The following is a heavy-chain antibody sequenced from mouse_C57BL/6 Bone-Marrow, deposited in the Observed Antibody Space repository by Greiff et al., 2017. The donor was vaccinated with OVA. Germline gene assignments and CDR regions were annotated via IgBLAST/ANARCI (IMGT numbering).Heavy chain of an antibody. CDR1: GYTFTSYG. CDR3: ARSTTVDHWYFDV. D-gene: IGHD1-1*01. J-gene: IGHJ1*03. CDR2: IYPRSGNT. V-gene: IGHV1-81*01. Sequence: QVQLKQSGAELARPGASVKLSCKASGYTFTSYGISWVKQRTGQGLEWIGEIYPRSGNTYYNEKFKGKATLTADKSSSTAYMELRSLTSEDSAVYFCARSTTVDHWYFDVWGTGTTVTVSS.